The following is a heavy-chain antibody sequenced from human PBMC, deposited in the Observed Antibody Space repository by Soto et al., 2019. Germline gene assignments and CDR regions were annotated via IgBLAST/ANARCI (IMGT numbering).Heavy chain of an antibody. CDR3: ARKDYYAAGTYYFEN. CDR1: GYIFTKFP. J-gene: IGHJ4*02. CDR2: INPANGDT. Sequence: QVQLVQSGAEVKRPGASVKVSCRASGYIFTKFPIHWVRQAPGQRLEWMGWINPANGDTGYSQSCQGRVTISRDTSANTAYMELNSLESGETAVYYCARKDYYAAGTYYFENWGQGTLITVSS. V-gene: IGHV1-3*01. D-gene: IGHD3-10*01.